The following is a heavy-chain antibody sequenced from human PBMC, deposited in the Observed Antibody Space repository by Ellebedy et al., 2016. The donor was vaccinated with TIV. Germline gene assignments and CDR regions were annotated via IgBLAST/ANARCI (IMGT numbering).Heavy chain of an antibody. J-gene: IGHJ3*02. CDR3: TREDWNDAGYDAFDI. CDR1: GFIFSTYA. CDR2: ITYDGSSK. V-gene: IGHV3-30-3*01. Sequence: PGGSLRLSCAASGFIFSTYAMHWVRQAPGKGLEWVAAITYDGSSKYYADSVKGRFTISRDNSKNTLYLQMNSLRAGDTAVYYCTREDWNDAGYDAFDIWGQGTMVAVSS. D-gene: IGHD1-1*01.